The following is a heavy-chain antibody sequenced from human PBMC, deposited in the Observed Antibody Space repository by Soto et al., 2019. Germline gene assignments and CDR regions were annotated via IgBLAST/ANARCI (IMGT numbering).Heavy chain of an antibody. V-gene: IGHV4-34*01. D-gene: IGHD3-16*01. Sequence: TLSLPCAVYGGFLSESYWTWIRQPPGKGLEWIGEINHVGGTNYNPSLKSRVTMSVDTSQNQFSLRLISVTAADTAMYFCVRIRYQLPSSVLWLDPWGQGTPVTVSS. CDR3: VRIRYQLPSSVLWLDP. J-gene: IGHJ5*02. CDR1: GGFLSESY. CDR2: INHVGGT.